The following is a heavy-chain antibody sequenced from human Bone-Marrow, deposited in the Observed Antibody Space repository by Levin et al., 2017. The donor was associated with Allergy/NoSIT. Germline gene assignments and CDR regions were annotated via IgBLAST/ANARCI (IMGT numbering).Heavy chain of an antibody. CDR3: AGYDTSAYHSPFDY. D-gene: IGHD3-22*01. Sequence: LSLTCAASGFIFSNYAMNWVRQAPGKGLEWVSQISGSGGNTYYADSVKGRFTFSRDNSKNTLYLQMNSLRAEDTAVYYCAGYDTSAYHSPFDYWGQGTLVTVSS. J-gene: IGHJ4*02. CDR2: ISGSGGNT. CDR1: GFIFSNYA. V-gene: IGHV3-23*01.